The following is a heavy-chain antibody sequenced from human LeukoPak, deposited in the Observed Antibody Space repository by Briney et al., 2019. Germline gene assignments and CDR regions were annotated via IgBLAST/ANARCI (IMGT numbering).Heavy chain of an antibody. CDR2: IGSSSSYI. Sequence: GGSLRLSCAASGFTFSSCSMNWVRQAPGKGLEWVSSIGSSSSYIYYADSVKGRFTISRDNAKNSLYLQMNSLRAEDTAVYYCASRGGFDPWGQGTLVTVSS. J-gene: IGHJ5*02. CDR1: GFTFSSCS. V-gene: IGHV3-21*01. CDR3: ASRGGFDP.